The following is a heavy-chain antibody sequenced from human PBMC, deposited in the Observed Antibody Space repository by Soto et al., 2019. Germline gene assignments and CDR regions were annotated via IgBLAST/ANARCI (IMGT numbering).Heavy chain of an antibody. CDR2: ISSSSSNT. J-gene: IGHJ3*02. CDR1: GFTFSSYS. CDR3: AKTANGWFSAFDI. D-gene: IGHD6-19*01. V-gene: IGHV3-21*04. Sequence: GGSLRLSCAASGFTFSSYSMNWVRQAPGKGLEWVSSISSSSSNTYYADSVKGRFTFSRDNSKNTLYLQMNSLRAEDTAVYYCAKTANGWFSAFDIWGQGTMVTVSS.